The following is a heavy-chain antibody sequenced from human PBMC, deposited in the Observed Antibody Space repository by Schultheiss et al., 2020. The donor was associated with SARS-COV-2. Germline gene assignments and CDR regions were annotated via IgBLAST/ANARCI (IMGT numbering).Heavy chain of an antibody. CDR2: VSNTGNT. CDR1: GDSISTYY. V-gene: IGHV4-4*08. Sequence: SQTLSLTCTVSGDSISTYYWSWIRQPPEKGLEWIGHVSNTGNTNYNPSLKSRVTISVDTSKNQFSLKLSSVTAADTAVYYCARDRIAAAGTYDYWGQGTLVTVSS. CDR3: ARDRIAAAGTYDY. D-gene: IGHD6-13*01. J-gene: IGHJ4*02.